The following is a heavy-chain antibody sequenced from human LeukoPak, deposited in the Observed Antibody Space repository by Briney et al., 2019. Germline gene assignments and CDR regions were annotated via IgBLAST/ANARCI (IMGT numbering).Heavy chain of an antibody. Sequence: GGSLRLSCAASGFTFSSYAMNWVRQAPGKGLEWVSAISGSGGNTYYADSVKGQFTISRDNSKNTVYLQMNGLRAEDTAVYYCAKQTYCSAGSCYGPPDPWGQGTPVTVSS. J-gene: IGHJ5*02. CDR3: AKQTYCSAGSCYGPPDP. V-gene: IGHV3-23*01. CDR1: GFTFSSYA. CDR2: ISGSGGNT. D-gene: IGHD2-15*01.